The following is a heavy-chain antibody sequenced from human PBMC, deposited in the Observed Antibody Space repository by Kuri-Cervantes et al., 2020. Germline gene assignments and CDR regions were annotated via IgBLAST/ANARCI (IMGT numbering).Heavy chain of an antibody. CDR1: GGTFSSYA. CDR3: ARGGGWYRTFDY. D-gene: IGHD6-19*01. V-gene: IGHV1-69*13. CDR2: IIPIFGTA. J-gene: IGHJ4*02. Sequence: SVKVSCKASGGTFSSYAISWVRQAPGQGLAWMGGIIPIFGTANYAQKFQGRVTITADESTSTAYMELSSLRSEDTAVYYCARGGGWYRTFDYWGQGTLVTVSS.